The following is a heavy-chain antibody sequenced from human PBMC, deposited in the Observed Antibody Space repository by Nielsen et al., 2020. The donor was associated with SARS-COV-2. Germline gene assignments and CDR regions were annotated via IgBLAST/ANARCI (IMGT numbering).Heavy chain of an antibody. D-gene: IGHD3-22*01. CDR2: INHSGST. Sequence: SETLSLTCAVYGGSFSGYYWSWIRQPPGKGLEWIGEINHSGSTNYNPSLKSRVTISVDTSKNQFSPKLSSVTAADTAVYYCARGLAYYYDSSAEYFQHWGQGTLVTVSS. CDR3: ARGLAYYYDSSAEYFQH. CDR1: GGSFSGYY. J-gene: IGHJ1*01. V-gene: IGHV4-34*01.